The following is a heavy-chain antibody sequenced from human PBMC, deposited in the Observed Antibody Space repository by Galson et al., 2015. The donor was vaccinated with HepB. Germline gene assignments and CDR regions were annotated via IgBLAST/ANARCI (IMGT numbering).Heavy chain of an antibody. CDR1: GFTFSDYG. J-gene: IGHJ4*02. CDR3: ARDGMNRGGYFDY. D-gene: IGHD1-14*01. Sequence: SLRLSCAASGFTFSDYGMHWVRQAPGKGLEWVAVIWYDGSKKYYGDSVKGRFTISRDNSKNTLYLQMSSLRAEDTAVYYCARDGMNRGGYFDYWGQGTLVTVSS. CDR2: IWYDGSKK. V-gene: IGHV3-33*01.